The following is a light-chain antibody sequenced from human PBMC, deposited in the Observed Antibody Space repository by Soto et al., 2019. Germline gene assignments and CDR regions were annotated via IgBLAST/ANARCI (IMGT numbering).Light chain of an antibody. CDR3: CSYADSSPPYV. Sequence: QSALTQPASVSGSPGQSITISCTGTNSDVGNFDLVSWYQQHPGKAPKLMIYEGNKRPSGVSDRFSGSKSGNTASLTISGLQAEDEAGYYCCSYADSSPPYVFGTGTKLTVL. CDR1: NSDVGNFDL. CDR2: EGN. J-gene: IGLJ1*01. V-gene: IGLV2-23*01.